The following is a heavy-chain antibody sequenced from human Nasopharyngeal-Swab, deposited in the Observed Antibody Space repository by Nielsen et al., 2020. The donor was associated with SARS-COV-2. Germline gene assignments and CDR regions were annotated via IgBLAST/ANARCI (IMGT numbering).Heavy chain of an antibody. J-gene: IGHJ5*02. CDR3: ARDPIVVVVAATGWFDP. CDR2: INSDGSST. Sequence: GESLKISCAASEFTFSSYWMHWVRQAPGKGLVWVSRINSDGSSTSYADSVKGRFTISRDNAKNTLYLQMNSLRAEDTAVYYCARDPIVVVVAATGWFDPWGQGTLVTVSS. CDR1: EFTFSSYW. V-gene: IGHV3-74*01. D-gene: IGHD2-15*01.